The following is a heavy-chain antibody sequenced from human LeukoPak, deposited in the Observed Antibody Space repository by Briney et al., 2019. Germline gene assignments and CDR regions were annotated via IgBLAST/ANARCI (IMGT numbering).Heavy chain of an antibody. CDR3: AKEDSSSWYGIDY. Sequence: ASVKVSCKASGYTFTGYYMHWVRQAPGQGLEWMGWINPNSGGTNYAWKSQGRVTMTGDTSISTAYMELTRLRSDDTAVYYCAKEDSSSWYGIDYWGQGTLVTVSS. CDR2: INPNSGGT. J-gene: IGHJ4*02. V-gene: IGHV1-2*02. D-gene: IGHD6-13*01. CDR1: GYTFTGYY.